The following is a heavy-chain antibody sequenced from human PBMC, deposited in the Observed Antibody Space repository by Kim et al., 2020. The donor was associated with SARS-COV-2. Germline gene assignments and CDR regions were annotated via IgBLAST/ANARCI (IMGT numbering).Heavy chain of an antibody. CDR1: GFTFSSYS. Sequence: GGSLRLSCAASGFTFSSYSMNWVRQAPGKGLEWVSSISSSSSYIYYADSVKGRFTISRDNAKNSLYLQMNSLRAEDTAVYYCARDDYVWGSYRYYSANWFDPWGQGTLVTVSS. V-gene: IGHV3-21*01. CDR2: ISSSSSYI. CDR3: ARDDYVWGSYRYYSANWFDP. J-gene: IGHJ5*02. D-gene: IGHD3-16*02.